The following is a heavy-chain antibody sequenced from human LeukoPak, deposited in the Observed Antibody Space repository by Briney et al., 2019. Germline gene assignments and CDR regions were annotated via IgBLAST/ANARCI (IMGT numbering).Heavy chain of an antibody. CDR1: GFTFSSYW. D-gene: IGHD6-19*01. CDR3: ARDSSGWYYYFDY. CDR2: IKQDGSEK. V-gene: IGHV3-7*01. Sequence: GGSLRLSCAASGFTFSSYWMSWVRQAPGKGLEWVVNIKQDGSEKYYVDSVKGRFTISRDNAKNSLYLQMNSLRAEDTAVYYCARDSSGWYYYFDYWGQGTLVTVSS. J-gene: IGHJ4*02.